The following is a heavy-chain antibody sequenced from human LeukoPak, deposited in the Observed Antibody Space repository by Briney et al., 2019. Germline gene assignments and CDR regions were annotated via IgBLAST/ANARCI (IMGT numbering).Heavy chain of an antibody. CDR2: IYHSGST. D-gene: IGHD2-15*01. CDR3: AREGKLAYCSGGSCWGPQNNWFDP. CDR1: GGSISSSNW. V-gene: IGHV4-4*02. Sequence: SETLSLTCAVSGGSISSSNWWSWVRQPPGKGLEWIGEIYHSGSTNYNPSLKSRVTISVDTSKNQFSLKLSSVTAADTAVYYCAREGKLAYCSGGSCWGPQNNWFDPWGQGTLVTVSS. J-gene: IGHJ5*02.